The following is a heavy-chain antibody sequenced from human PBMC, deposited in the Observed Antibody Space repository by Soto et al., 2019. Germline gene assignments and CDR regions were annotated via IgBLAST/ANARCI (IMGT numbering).Heavy chain of an antibody. CDR1: GGTFSSYA. Sequence: SVKVSCKASGGTFSSYAISWVRQAPGQGLEWMGGIIPIFGTANYAQKFQGRVTITADESTSTAYMELSSLRSEDTAVYYCARGRSWYRFPPLGPVDDFDIWGQGTMVTVSS. CDR3: ARGRSWYRFPPLGPVDDFDI. CDR2: IIPIFGTA. V-gene: IGHV1-69*13. D-gene: IGHD6-13*01. J-gene: IGHJ3*02.